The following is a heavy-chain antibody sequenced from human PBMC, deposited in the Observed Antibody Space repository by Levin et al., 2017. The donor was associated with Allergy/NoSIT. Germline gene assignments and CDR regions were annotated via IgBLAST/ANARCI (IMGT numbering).Heavy chain of an antibody. CDR3: AKDAIRGSDQPYYFDY. CDR2: IINSGVGT. J-gene: IGHJ4*02. D-gene: IGHD6-19*01. Sequence: LSLTCAASGFPFNNSAMSWVRQAPGKGLEWVSAIINSGVGTYYADSVKGRFTISRDNSKNTMYLQMNSLRAEDTAVYFCAKDAIRGSDQPYYFDYWGQGTLVTASS. V-gene: IGHV3-23*01. CDR1: GFPFNNSA.